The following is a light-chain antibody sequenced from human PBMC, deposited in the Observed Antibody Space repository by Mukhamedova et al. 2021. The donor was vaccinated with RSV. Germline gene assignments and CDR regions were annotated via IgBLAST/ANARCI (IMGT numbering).Light chain of an antibody. Sequence: KPGQSPVLVMYLDSKRPSGIPERFSGSNSGNTATLTITGTQAWVEADFYGRAWDGGFGEFGGGPKLTVL. CDR3: RAWDGGFGE. J-gene: IGLJ2*01. V-gene: IGLV3-1*01. CDR2: LDS.